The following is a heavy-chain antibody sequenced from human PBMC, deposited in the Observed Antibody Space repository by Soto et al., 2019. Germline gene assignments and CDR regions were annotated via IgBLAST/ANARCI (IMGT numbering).Heavy chain of an antibody. D-gene: IGHD3-22*01. V-gene: IGHV3-48*03. CDR2: ISISGTTM. CDR3: ARGGGYTEGEFDY. J-gene: IGHJ4*02. CDR1: GFTFVTYE. Sequence: PGGSLRLSCAASGFTFVTYEMNWVRQAPGKGLEWVSYISISGTTMYYAESVKGRFTISRDNAKTSLYLQMNSLRAEDTAVYYCARGGGYTEGEFDYWGQGILVTVSS.